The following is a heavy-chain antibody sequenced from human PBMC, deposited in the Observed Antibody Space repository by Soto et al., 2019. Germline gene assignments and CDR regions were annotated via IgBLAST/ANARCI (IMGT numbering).Heavy chain of an antibody. J-gene: IGHJ5*02. D-gene: IGHD2-8*01. CDR1: GYTFTTFW. CDR3: ARIYCTTTTCDSWFDP. Sequence: GESLKISCTGFGYTFTTFWISWVRPIPGKGLEWLGRVDPRDSYVTYNPSFEGHVTISADKSISTAYLQWGSLKASDTAVYFCARIYCTTTTCDSWFDPWGQGTLVTVSS. V-gene: IGHV5-10-1*01. CDR2: VDPRDSYV.